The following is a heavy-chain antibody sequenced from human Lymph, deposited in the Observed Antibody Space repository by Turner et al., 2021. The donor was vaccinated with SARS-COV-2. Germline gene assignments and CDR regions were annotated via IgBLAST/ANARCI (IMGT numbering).Heavy chain of an antibody. CDR2: FYKIGSI. D-gene: IGHD1-1*01. Sequence: QVHLPESGSGLVTPSATTSLTCTVSGVSISSQSWSWIRQSPGRGLEWIGYFYKIGSIDYNPTLRSRVTISVDTSKNQLSLNLISMTAADTAVYYCARHQGSTSGYDHGMNVWGQGTAVIVSS. CDR1: GVSISSQS. CDR3: ARHQGSTSGYDHGMNV. V-gene: IGHV4-59*08. J-gene: IGHJ6*02.